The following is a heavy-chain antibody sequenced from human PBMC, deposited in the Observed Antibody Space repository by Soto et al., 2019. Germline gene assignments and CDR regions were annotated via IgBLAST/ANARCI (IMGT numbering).Heavy chain of an antibody. V-gene: IGHV3-23*01. J-gene: IGHJ4*02. CDR3: AKSPGMYYYDSSGYYHYDY. D-gene: IGHD3-22*01. CDR1: GLTFRNYA. CDR2: ISGSGVST. Sequence: GGPHRLSNAASGLTFRNYAMSRVSQAQRKGLEWVSAISGSGVSTYYADSVKGRFTISRDNSKNTLYLQMNSLRAEDTAVYYCAKSPGMYYYDSSGYYHYDYWGQGTLVTVSS.